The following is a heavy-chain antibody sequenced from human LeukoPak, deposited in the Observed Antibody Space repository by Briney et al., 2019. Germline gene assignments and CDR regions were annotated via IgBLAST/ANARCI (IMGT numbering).Heavy chain of an antibody. D-gene: IGHD1-26*01. CDR3: ATDPGGSYPNYFDY. Sequence: SETLSLTCTVSGGSISSYYWSWIRQPPGKGLEWIGEINHSGSTNYNPSLKSRVTISVDTSKNQFSLKLSSVTAADTAVYYCATDPGGSYPNYFDYWGQGTLVTVSS. CDR2: INHSGST. J-gene: IGHJ4*02. CDR1: GGSISSYY. V-gene: IGHV4-34*01.